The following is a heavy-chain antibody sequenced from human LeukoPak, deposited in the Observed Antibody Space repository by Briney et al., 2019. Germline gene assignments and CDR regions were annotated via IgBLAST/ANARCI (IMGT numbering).Heavy chain of an antibody. J-gene: IGHJ4*02. CDR2: ISATGGTT. Sequence: SGGSLRLSCAASGLTFSSYGISWVRQAPGKGLEWVSAISATGGTTYYADSVKGHFTISRDNSKNTLYLQMNSLRAEDTAVYYCAKDQAHCTNGVCYPYYFDYWGQGTLVTVSS. CDR3: AKDQAHCTNGVCYPYYFDY. V-gene: IGHV3-23*01. D-gene: IGHD2-8*01. CDR1: GLTFSSYG.